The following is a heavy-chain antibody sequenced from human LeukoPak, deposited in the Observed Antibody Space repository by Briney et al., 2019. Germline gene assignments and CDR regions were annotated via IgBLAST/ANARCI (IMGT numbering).Heavy chain of an antibody. CDR3: ARDLYVGGSGYYIKYYYGMDV. J-gene: IGHJ6*02. CDR1: GFTFTAYH. Sequence: ASVKVSCKASGFTFTAYHIHWVRQARGQGLGWMGWINPNSGGTNYAQNFQGRVTMTRDTSISTAYMELSRLRSDDTAVYYCARDLYVGGSGYYIKYYYGMDVWGQGTTVTVSS. V-gene: IGHV1-2*02. CDR2: INPNSGGT. D-gene: IGHD3-3*01.